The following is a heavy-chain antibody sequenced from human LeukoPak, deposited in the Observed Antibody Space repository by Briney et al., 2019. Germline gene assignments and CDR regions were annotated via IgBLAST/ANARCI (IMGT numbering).Heavy chain of an antibody. D-gene: IGHD3-22*01. Sequence: SETLSLTCAVYGGSFSGYYWSWIRQHPGKGLEWIGEINHSGSTNYNPSLKSRVTISVDTSKNQFSLKLSSVTAADTAVYYCARVPPTYDSSGFYLDYWGQGTLVTVSS. CDR1: GGSFSGYY. CDR3: ARVPPTYDSSGFYLDY. V-gene: IGHV4-34*01. J-gene: IGHJ4*02. CDR2: INHSGST.